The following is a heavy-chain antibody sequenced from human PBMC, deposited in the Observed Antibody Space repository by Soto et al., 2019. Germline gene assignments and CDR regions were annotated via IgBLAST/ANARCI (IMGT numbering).Heavy chain of an antibody. Sequence: GESLRTSCKGPGDSFTSYGIGWVRQMPGKGLECMGIIYPGDSDTRYSPSFQGQVTISADKSISTAYLQWRSLKASDTAMYYCARRSAQPGGYYYYGMDVWGQGTTVTVSS. CDR2: IYPGDSDT. CDR1: GDSFTSYG. J-gene: IGHJ6*01. D-gene: IGHD5-18*01. V-gene: IGHV5-51*01. CDR3: ARRSAQPGGYYYYGMDV.